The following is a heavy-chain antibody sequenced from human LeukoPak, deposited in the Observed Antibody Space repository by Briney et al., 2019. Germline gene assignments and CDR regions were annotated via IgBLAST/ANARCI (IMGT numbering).Heavy chain of an antibody. CDR2: INWNGGRT. CDR3: VRGEGRGGWLDP. Sequence: PGGSLRLSCATSGFTFEDHGLSWVRQPPGKGLEWVSRINWNGGRTGYSDSVKGRFTISRDDAKKSVHLQMNSLRVEDTAVYYCVRGEGRGGWLDPWGQGILVTVSS. J-gene: IGHJ5*02. V-gene: IGHV3-20*04. D-gene: IGHD1-26*01. CDR1: GFTFEDHG.